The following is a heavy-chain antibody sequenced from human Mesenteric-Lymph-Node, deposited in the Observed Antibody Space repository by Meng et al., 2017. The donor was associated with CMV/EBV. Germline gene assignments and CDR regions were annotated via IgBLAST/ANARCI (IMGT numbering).Heavy chain of an antibody. D-gene: IGHD6-13*01. Sequence: LSLTCAASGFSFGVYSMNWVRQAPGKGLEWLAYIDSFSSTMYYTDSIKGRFTISRDNAKNSLYLQMNSLSAEDTAVYYCARDSIASALDYWGQGVLVTVSS. CDR2: IDSFSSTM. J-gene: IGHJ4*02. CDR3: ARDSIASALDY. V-gene: IGHV3-48*01. CDR1: GFSFGVYS.